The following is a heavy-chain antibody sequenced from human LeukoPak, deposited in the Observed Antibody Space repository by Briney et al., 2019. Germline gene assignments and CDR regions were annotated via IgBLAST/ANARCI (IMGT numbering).Heavy chain of an antibody. CDR2: IYTSGST. D-gene: IGHD3-3*01. CDR3: ACQKYYDFWSGYSHNWFDP. J-gene: IGHJ5*02. CDR1: GGSISSGSYY. V-gene: IGHV4-61*02. Sequence: SQALSLTCTVSGGSISSGSYYWSWIRQPAGKGLEWIGRIYTSGSTNYNPSLKSRVTISVDTSKNQFSLKLSSVTAADTAVYYCACQKYYDFWSGYSHNWFDPWGQGTLVTVSS.